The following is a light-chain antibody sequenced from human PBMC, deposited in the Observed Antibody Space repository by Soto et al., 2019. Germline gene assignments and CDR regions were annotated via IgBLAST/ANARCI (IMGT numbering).Light chain of an antibody. CDR3: QQYHTDWT. CDR1: ESIDNW. CDR2: AAS. Sequence: DIQITQSSFTLSSSSGDTVAITCRASESIDNWLAWYQQKPGKAPKLLLFAASTLVGGVPSRFSGRGSGTEFTLTISSLQADDFATYYCQQYHTDWTFGQGTKVDIK. V-gene: IGKV1-5*01. J-gene: IGKJ1*01.